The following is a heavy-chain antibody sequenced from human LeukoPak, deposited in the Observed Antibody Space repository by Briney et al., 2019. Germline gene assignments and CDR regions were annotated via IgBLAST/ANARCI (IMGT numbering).Heavy chain of an antibody. D-gene: IGHD6-19*01. V-gene: IGHV1-69*06. J-gene: IGHJ5*02. Sequence: ASVKVSCKASGGTFSSYAISWVRQAPGQGLEWMGGIIPIFGTANYAQKFQGRVTITADKSTSTAYMELSSLRSEDTAVYYCARGAGKSIAVAGRGGNWFDPWGQGTLVTVSS. CDR3: ARGAGKSIAVAGRGGNWFDP. CDR1: GGTFSSYA. CDR2: IIPIFGTA.